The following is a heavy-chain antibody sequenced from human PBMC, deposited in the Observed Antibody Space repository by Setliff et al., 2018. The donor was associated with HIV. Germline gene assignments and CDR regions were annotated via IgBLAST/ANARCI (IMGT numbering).Heavy chain of an antibody. CDR3: TSGVEQWLIRGY. D-gene: IGHD6-19*01. CDR2: IGSKANSYAT. Sequence: PGGSLRLSCAASGFTFSGSTMYWVRQASGKGLEWVGRIGSKANSYATVYAASVKGRFTISRDDSENTAYLQMNSLKTEDTAVYYCTSGVEQWLIRGYWGQGTLVTVSS. CDR1: GFTFSGST. J-gene: IGHJ4*02. V-gene: IGHV3-73*01.